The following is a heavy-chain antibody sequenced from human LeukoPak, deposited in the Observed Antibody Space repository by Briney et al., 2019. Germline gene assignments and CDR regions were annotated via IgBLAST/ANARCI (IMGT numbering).Heavy chain of an antibody. CDR3: AKADYGEYYYMHV. J-gene: IGHJ6*03. CDR1: GFSSYA. D-gene: IGHD4-17*01. V-gene: IGHV1-69*05. Sequence: ASVKVSCKASGFSSYAISWVRQAPGQGLEWMGGIIPAFGTTNYAQKFQGRVTVTTDESTSTVYMELSGLRFEDTAVYYCAKADYGEYYYMHVWGKGTTVTVSS. CDR2: IIPAFGTT.